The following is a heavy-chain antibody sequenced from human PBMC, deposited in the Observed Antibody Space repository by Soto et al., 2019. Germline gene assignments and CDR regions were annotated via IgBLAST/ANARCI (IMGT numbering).Heavy chain of an antibody. J-gene: IGHJ5*02. D-gene: IGHD3-16*01. CDR3: VNLNFTARTGGWGKYVWFDP. CDR2: ITNSGGTT. Sequence: EVQLLESGGGLVQPGGSLRLSCAVSGLNFRKYGMSWVRQAPGKGLEWVSVITNSGGTTYYAESVKGRFIISRDNFRNTVELQMNSLGAEDTALYYCVNLNFTARTGGWGKYVWFDPWGQGTQVPVSS. V-gene: IGHV3-23*01. CDR1: GLNFRKYG.